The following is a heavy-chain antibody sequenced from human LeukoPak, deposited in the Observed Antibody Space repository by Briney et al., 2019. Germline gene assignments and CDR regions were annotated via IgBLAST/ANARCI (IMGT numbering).Heavy chain of an antibody. V-gene: IGHV3-30*18. J-gene: IGHJ4*02. Sequence: GGTLRLSCAASGFTFSHYGMHRVRQAPATGLEWVAVISYDGSNKYYVDSVKRRFTISRDNSKNTVYLQMKSLSAEDTGLDYCSKGITRYCNTTNCDEGLAFGGQGTRDSVSS. CDR2: ISYDGSNK. D-gene: IGHD2-2*01. CDR3: SKGITRYCNTTNCDEGLAF. CDR1: GFTFSHYG.